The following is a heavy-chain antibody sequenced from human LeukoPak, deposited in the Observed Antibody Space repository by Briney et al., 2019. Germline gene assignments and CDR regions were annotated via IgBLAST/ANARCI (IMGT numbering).Heavy chain of an antibody. CDR3: ARLEGMATPDDY. Sequence: GASVKVSCKASGYTFTSYWIGWVRQMPGKGLEWMGIIYPGDSDTRYSPSFQGQVTISADKSISTAYLQWSSLKASDTAMYYCARLEGMATPDDYWGQGTLVTVSS. D-gene: IGHD5-24*01. CDR1: GYTFTSYW. V-gene: IGHV5-51*01. J-gene: IGHJ4*02. CDR2: IYPGDSDT.